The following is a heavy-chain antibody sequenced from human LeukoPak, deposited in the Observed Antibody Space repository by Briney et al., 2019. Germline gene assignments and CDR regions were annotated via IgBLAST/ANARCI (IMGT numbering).Heavy chain of an antibody. V-gene: IGHV1-3*03. Sequence: ASVKVSCKASGYTFTSYAMRWVRQAPGQRLEWMGWINAGNGNTKYSQEFQGRVTITRDTSASTAYMELSSLRSEDMAVYYCARAGSGSYYFGDYWGQGTLVTVSS. J-gene: IGHJ4*02. D-gene: IGHD3-10*01. CDR2: INAGNGNT. CDR3: ARAGSGSYYFGDY. CDR1: GYTFTSYA.